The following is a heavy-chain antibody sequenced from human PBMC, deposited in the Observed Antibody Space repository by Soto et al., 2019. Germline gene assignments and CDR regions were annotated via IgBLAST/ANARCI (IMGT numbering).Heavy chain of an antibody. CDR3: ARDGRLVNYYYYGMDV. Sequence: QVQLQESGPGLVKPSQTLSLTCSVSGGSISSGAYYWTWIRQHPGKGLEWIGYIYYSGSTYYNPSLKSRVTLSVDTSKNQFSLKLRSVTAADTAVYYCARDGRLVNYYYYGMDVWGQGTTVTVSS. V-gene: IGHV4-31*03. J-gene: IGHJ6*02. CDR1: GGSISSGAYY. D-gene: IGHD6-13*01. CDR2: IYYSGST.